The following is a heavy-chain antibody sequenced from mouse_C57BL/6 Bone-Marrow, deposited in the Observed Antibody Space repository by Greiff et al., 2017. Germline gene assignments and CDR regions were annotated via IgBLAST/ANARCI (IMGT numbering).Heavy chain of an antibody. J-gene: IGHJ3*01. CDR2: INPNYGTT. CDR1: GYTFTEYT. Sequence: EVKLVESGAELVKPGASVKLSCKASGYTFTEYTIHWVKQRSGQGLEWIGVINPNYGTTSYNQKFKGKATLTVDQSSSTAYMQLNSVTSEDSAVYYCARSGGTVFAYWGQGTLVTVSA. CDR3: ARSGGTVFAY. V-gene: IGHV1-39*01. D-gene: IGHD3-1*01.